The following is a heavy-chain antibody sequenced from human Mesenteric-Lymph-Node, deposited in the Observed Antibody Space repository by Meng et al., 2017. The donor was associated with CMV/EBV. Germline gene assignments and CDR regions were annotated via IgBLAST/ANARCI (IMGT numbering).Heavy chain of an antibody. CDR2: IYWDDDK. V-gene: IGHV2-5*02. Sequence: GFSLSSGGVGVGWIRQPPGKALEWLGLIYWDDDKRYSQSLQSRLTITKDTSKNQVVLTMTKMEPVDTATYYCAHTPYSSSWGRYFDYWGQGTLVTVSS. CDR1: GFSLSSGGVG. CDR3: AHTPYSSSWGRYFDY. J-gene: IGHJ4*02. D-gene: IGHD6-13*01.